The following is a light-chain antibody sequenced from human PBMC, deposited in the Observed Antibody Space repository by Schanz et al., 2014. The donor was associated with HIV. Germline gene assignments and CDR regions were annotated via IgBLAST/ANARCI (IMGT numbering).Light chain of an antibody. Sequence: QSALTQPASVSGSPGQSITISCTGTSSDVGGYNYVSWYQQHPGKAPKLMIFDVSNRPSGVPDRFSGSKSGNTASLTISGLQAEDEADYYCSSFTYTSPPVVFGGGTKLTVL. V-gene: IGLV2-14*03. CDR3: SSFTYTSPPVV. CDR1: SSDVGGYNY. J-gene: IGLJ2*01. CDR2: DVS.